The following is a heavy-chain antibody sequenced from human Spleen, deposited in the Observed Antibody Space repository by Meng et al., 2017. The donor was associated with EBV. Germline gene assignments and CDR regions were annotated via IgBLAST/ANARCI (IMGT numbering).Heavy chain of an antibody. V-gene: IGHV4-39*02. CDR3: ARGKWQQMANLDF. Sequence: QWRLQGSGPGLVKPSETLSLNCTVPVGSISSKSDYWGWIRQPPGKRLEWIGNIYYSGSTYYNPSLKSRATLSVDTSKNHFSLRLTSVTAADTGVYYCARGKWQQMANLDFWGPGTLVTVSS. CDR1: VGSISSKSDY. D-gene: IGHD6-13*01. J-gene: IGHJ4*02. CDR2: IYYSGST.